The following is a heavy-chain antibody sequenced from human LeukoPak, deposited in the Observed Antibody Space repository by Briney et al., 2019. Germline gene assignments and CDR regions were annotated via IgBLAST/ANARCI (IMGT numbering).Heavy chain of an antibody. Sequence: PGGSLRLSCAASGFTFSSYAMSWVRQAPGKGLEWVSAISGSGGSTYYAASVKGRFAISRDNSKHTLYLQMNSLRAEDTAVYYCAKSRGLSSPFDYWGQGTLVTVSS. CDR2: ISGSGGST. J-gene: IGHJ4*02. D-gene: IGHD2-15*01. CDR3: AKSRGLSSPFDY. CDR1: GFTFSSYA. V-gene: IGHV3-23*01.